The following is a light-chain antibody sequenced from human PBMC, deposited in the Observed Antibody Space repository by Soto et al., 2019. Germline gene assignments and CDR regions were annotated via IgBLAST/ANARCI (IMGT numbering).Light chain of an antibody. CDR3: QQTNSFPIT. Sequence: DIQMTQSPSSVSASVGARVTITCRASQAISSWLAWYQQKPGKAPKLLIYAASTLQSGVPSRFSGSGSGTDFTLTINNLQPEDFASHFCQQTNSFPITFGQGTRLEIK. CDR2: AAS. CDR1: QAISSW. J-gene: IGKJ5*01. V-gene: IGKV1-12*01.